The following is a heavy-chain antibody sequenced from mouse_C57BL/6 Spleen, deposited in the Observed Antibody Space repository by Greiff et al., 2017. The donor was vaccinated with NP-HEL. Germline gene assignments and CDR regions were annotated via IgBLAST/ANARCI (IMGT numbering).Heavy chain of an antibody. J-gene: IGHJ2*01. CDR1: GYTFTGYW. CDR2: ILPGGGST. V-gene: IGHV1-9*01. Sequence: VQLQQSGAELMKPGASVKISCKATGYTFTGYWIQWVKQRPGHGLEWIGEILPGGGSTNYNEKFKGKATFTADTSSNTAYMQLSSLTTEDSAIYYCARGGKRGYFDYWGQGTTLTVSS. CDR3: ARGGKRGYFDY.